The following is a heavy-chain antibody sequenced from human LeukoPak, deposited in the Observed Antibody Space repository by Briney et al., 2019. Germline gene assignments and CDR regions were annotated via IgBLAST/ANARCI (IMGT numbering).Heavy chain of an antibody. V-gene: IGHV3-33*06. D-gene: IGHD6-6*01. Sequence: SGGSLRLSCAASGFTFSSYGMHWVRQAPGKGLEWVAVIWYDGSNKYYADSVKGRFTISRDNSKNTLYLQMNSLRAGDTAVYYCAKESAARYAFDIWGQGTMVTVSS. CDR3: AKESAARYAFDI. J-gene: IGHJ3*02. CDR2: IWYDGSNK. CDR1: GFTFSSYG.